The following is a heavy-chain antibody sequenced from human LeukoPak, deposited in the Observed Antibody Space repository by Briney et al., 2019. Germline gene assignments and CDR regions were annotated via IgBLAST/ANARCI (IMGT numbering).Heavy chain of an antibody. Sequence: GASVKVSCKASGYTFTSYGISWVRQAPGQGLEWMGWISAYNGNTNYAQKFQGRVTMTRNTSISTAYMELSSLRSEDTAVYYCARVGYSSSWYECDYWGQGTLVTVSS. D-gene: IGHD6-13*01. CDR2: ISAYNGNT. V-gene: IGHV1-18*01. CDR3: ARVGYSSSWYECDY. CDR1: GYTFTSYG. J-gene: IGHJ4*02.